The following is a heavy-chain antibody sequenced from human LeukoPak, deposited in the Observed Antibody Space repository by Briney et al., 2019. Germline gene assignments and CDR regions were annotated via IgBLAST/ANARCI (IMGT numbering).Heavy chain of an antibody. CDR2: IGDSGGST. J-gene: IGHJ4*02. CDR3: TGLYGGSYAY. CDR1: GFTLSSYA. Sequence: GGSLRLSYTASGFTLSSYAMAWVRQAPGKGLDWVSTIGDSGGSTFYADSVRGRFTISRDNSRNIVFLQINSLRAEDTAMYYCTGLYGGSYAYWGQGTLVTVSS. D-gene: IGHD1-26*01. V-gene: IGHV3-23*01.